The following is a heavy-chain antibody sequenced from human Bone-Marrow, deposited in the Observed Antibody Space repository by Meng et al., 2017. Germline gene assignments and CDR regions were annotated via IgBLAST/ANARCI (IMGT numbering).Heavy chain of an antibody. CDR2: ISGSGGST. J-gene: IGHJ4*02. V-gene: IGHV3-23*01. Sequence: GESLKISCAASGFTFSSYAMSWVRQAPGKGLEWVSAISGSGGSTYYADSVKGRFTISRDNSKNALYLQMNSLRAEDTAVYYCAKSAVLRYFDWSFYFAYWGQGTLVTVSS. D-gene: IGHD3-9*01. CDR1: GFTFSSYA. CDR3: AKSAVLRYFDWSFYFAY.